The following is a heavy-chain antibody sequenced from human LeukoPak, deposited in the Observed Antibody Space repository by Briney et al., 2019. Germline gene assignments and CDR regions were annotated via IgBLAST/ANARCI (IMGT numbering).Heavy chain of an antibody. Sequence: GESLKISCKGSGYSFTSYWIGWVRQMPGKGLEWMGIIYPGDSDTRYSPSFQGQVTISADKSISTAYLQWSSLKASDTAMYYCARRGEYCSGGSCYFPRYNWFDPWGQGILVTVSS. D-gene: IGHD2-15*01. J-gene: IGHJ5*02. V-gene: IGHV5-51*01. CDR1: GYSFTSYW. CDR3: ARRGEYCSGGSCYFPRYNWFDP. CDR2: IYPGDSDT.